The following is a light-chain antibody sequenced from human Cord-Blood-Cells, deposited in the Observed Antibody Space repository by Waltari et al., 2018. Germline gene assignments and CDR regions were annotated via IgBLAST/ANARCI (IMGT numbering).Light chain of an antibody. CDR1: QSVSSY. J-gene: IGKJ4*01. V-gene: IGKV3-11*01. CDR3: QQRSNWLT. Sequence: EIVLTQSPATLSLSPGERATLPCRASQSVSSYLAWYQQKPGQAPRLLIYDASNRATGITARCSGSGSGTDFTLTISSLEPEDFAVYYCQQRSNWLTFGGGTKVEIK. CDR2: DAS.